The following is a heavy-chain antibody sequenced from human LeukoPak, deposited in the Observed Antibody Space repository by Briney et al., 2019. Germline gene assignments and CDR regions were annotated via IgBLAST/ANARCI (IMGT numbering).Heavy chain of an antibody. J-gene: IGHJ6*03. Sequence: SGTLSLTCAVSGDSISRSDWWTWVRQPPGKGLEWIGEIYHSGTTNYNPSLKSRVTISVDKSKNQFSLKLSSVTAADTAVYYCARESGDHYYYMDVWGKGTTVTVSS. V-gene: IGHV4-4*02. D-gene: IGHD7-27*01. CDR2: IYHSGTT. CDR1: GDSISRSDW. CDR3: ARESGDHYYYMDV.